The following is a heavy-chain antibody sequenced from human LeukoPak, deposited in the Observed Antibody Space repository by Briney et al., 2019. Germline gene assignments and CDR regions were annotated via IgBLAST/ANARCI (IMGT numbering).Heavy chain of an antibody. D-gene: IGHD5-18*01. V-gene: IGHV3-21*06. CDR2: ISSSSSYI. CDR3: ARDLSGVAGYTYGRGIDY. CDR1: GFTFSSYK. Sequence: GGSLRLSCAASGFTFSSYKMIWVRQAPGKGLEWVSSISSSSSYIYYADSVKGRFTISRDNAKNSLYLQMNSLRAEDTAVYYCARDLSGVAGYTYGRGIDYWGQGTLVTVSS. J-gene: IGHJ4*02.